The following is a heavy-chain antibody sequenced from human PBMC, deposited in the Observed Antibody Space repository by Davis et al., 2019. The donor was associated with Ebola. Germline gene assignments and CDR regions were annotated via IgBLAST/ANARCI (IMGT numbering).Heavy chain of an antibody. V-gene: IGHV3-21*04. CDR2: ISSSSSYI. CDR1: GFTFSSYS. D-gene: IGHD6-19*01. Sequence: GGSLRLSCAASGFTFSSYSMNWVRQAPGKGLEWVSSISSSSSYIYYADSVKGRFTISRDNAKNSLYLQMNSLKVEDMAFYYCAKAGRGQWLSPNFDYWGEGTLVTVSS. CDR3: AKAGRGQWLSPNFDY. J-gene: IGHJ4*02.